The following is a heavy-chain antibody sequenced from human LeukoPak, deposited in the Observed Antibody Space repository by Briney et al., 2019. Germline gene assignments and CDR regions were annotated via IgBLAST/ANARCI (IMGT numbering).Heavy chain of an antibody. D-gene: IGHD1-26*01. V-gene: IGHV1-46*01. J-gene: IGHJ4*02. CDR3: ARERVGATSAGVDY. Sequence: ASVKVSCKASGYTFTGYYIHWVRQAPGQGLEWMGKINPTGGSTSYAQKFQDRVTMTRDTSTSTVYMELSSLRSEDAALYYCARERVGATSAGVDYWGQGTLVTASS. CDR2: INPTGGST. CDR1: GYTFTGYY.